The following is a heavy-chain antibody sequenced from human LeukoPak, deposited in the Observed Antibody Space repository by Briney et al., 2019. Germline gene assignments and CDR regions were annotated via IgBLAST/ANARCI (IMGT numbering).Heavy chain of an antibody. CDR3: ARREGGYGMDV. J-gene: IGHJ6*02. V-gene: IGHV4-34*01. CDR1: GGSFSGYS. CDR2: INHSGST. D-gene: IGHD3-16*01. Sequence: SETLSLTCAVYGGSFSGYSLSWIRQPPGKGLDWIGEINHSGSTNYNPSLKSRVTISVDTSKNQFSLKLSSVTAADTAVYYCARREGGYGMDVWGQGTTVTVSS.